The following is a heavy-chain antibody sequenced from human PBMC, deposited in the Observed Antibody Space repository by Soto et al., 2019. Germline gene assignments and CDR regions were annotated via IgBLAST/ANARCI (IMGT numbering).Heavy chain of an antibody. CDR2: INHSGST. CDR3: ARGRDDNYYGMDV. CDR1: GGSFSGYY. J-gene: IGHJ6*01. D-gene: IGHD1-1*01. Sequence: LSLTCAVCGGSFSGYYWRWIRQPPGKGLEWIGEINHSGSTNYNPSLKSRVTISVDTSKNQFSLKLSSVTAADTAVYYCARGRDDNYYGMDVWSQGTTVTVSS. V-gene: IGHV4-34*01.